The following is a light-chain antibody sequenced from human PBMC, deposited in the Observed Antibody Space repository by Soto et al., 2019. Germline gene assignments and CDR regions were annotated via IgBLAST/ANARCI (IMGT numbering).Light chain of an antibody. CDR2: DTS. V-gene: IGKV3-15*01. CDR3: QPYNNWPLT. CDR1: QSIGDT. Sequence: EIVMTQSPATLSVSPGGRATLSRRASQSIGDTLAWYQHKPGQTPRLLIYDTSTRATGVPTRFSGSRSGAEFTLTINSLQSEDFAVYYCQPYNNWPLTFGGGTKVDIK. J-gene: IGKJ4*01.